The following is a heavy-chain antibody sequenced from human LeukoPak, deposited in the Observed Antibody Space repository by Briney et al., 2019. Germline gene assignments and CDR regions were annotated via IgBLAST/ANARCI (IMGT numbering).Heavy chain of an antibody. CDR2: ISGSGGST. D-gene: IGHD3-3*01. CDR1: GFTFSSYA. CDR3: AKDPYYDFWSGYRVDNWFDP. V-gene: IGHV3-23*01. J-gene: IGHJ5*02. Sequence: PGGSLRLSCAASGFTFSSYAMSWVRQAPGKGLEWVSAISGSGGSTYYADSVKGRFTISRDNSKNTLYLQMNSLRAEDTAVYYCAKDPYYDFWSGYRVDNWFDPWGQGTLVTVSS.